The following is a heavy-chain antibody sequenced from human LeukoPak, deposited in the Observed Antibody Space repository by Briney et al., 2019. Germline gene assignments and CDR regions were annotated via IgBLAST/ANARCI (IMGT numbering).Heavy chain of an antibody. V-gene: IGHV3-7*01. CDR3: TRDSGRRITMFGY. CDR1: GFTFRSYW. D-gene: IGHD3-3*01. J-gene: IGHJ4*02. CDR2: IKQDGSET. Sequence: PGGSLRLSCAASGFTFRSYWMTWVRQAPGKGLEWVANIKQDGSETYYVDSVKGRFTISRDNAKNTLSLQMNSLRAEDTAVYNCTRDSGRRITMFGYWGQGTLVTVSS.